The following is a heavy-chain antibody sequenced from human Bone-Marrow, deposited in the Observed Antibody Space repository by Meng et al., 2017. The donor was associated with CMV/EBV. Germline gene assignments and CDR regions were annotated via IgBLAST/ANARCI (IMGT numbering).Heavy chain of an antibody. J-gene: IGHJ4*02. V-gene: IGHV3-13*01. Sequence: GESLKISCAASGFTFSSYDMHWVRQATGKGLEWVSAIGTAGDTYYPGSVKGRFTISRENAKNSLYLQMNSLRAGDTAVYYCAREYNWNYFDYWGQGTLVAVSS. CDR3: AREYNWNYFDY. CDR1: GFTFSSYD. D-gene: IGHD1-20*01. CDR2: IGTAGDT.